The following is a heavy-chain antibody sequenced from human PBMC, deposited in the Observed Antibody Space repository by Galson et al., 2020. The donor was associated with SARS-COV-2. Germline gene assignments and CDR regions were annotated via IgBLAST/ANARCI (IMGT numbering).Heavy chain of an antibody. CDR3: AKEVRHYDSSAFDY. D-gene: IGHD3-22*01. J-gene: IGHJ4*02. CDR1: GFTFSSYG. CDR2: IWYDGSNK. V-gene: IGHV3-33*06. Sequence: GSLRLSCAASGFTFSSYGMHWVRQAPGKGLEWVAVIWYDGSNKYYADSVKGRFTISRDNSKNTLYLQMNSLRAEDTAVYYCAKEVRHYDSSAFDYWGQGTLVTVSS.